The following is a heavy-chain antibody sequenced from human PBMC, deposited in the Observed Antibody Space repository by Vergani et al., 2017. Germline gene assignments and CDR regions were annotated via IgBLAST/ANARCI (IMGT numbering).Heavy chain of an antibody. D-gene: IGHD2-2*01. V-gene: IGHV3-33*01. Sequence: QVQLVESGGGVVQPGRSLRLSCAASGFTFSSYGMHWVRQAPGKGLEWVAVIWYDGSNKYYADSVKGRFTISRDNSKNTLYLQMNSLRAEDTAVYYCAGSRSSSMSHYYYYMDVWGKGTTVTVSS. CDR2: IWYDGSNK. CDR1: GFTFSSYG. J-gene: IGHJ6*03. CDR3: AGSRSSSMSHYYYYMDV.